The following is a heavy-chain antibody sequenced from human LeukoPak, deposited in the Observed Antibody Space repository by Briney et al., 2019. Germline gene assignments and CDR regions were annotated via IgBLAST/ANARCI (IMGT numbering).Heavy chain of an antibody. D-gene: IGHD3-22*01. J-gene: IGHJ4*02. CDR1: GFTFSDSG. Sequence: GGSLRLSCAASGFTFSDSGMHWVRQAPGKGLEWVGRMRSKTQNYVTAYAASVKGRSTISRDDSKNTAFLQMNSLKTEDTTVYYCTNYDDSSDLWGYWGQGTLVTASS. CDR2: MRSKTQNYVT. V-gene: IGHV3-73*01. CDR3: TNYDDSSDLWGY.